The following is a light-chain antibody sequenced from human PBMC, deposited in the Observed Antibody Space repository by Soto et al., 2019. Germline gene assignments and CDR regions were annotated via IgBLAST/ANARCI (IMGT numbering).Light chain of an antibody. CDR3: QQYGNLPLT. J-gene: IGKJ4*01. Sequence: LSQSPGTLSLSPGEGATLSCRASQSVSSSYLAWYQQKPGQAPRLLIYRVSSRATGVPDRFSGSGSGTDYTLTISRLEPEDFAVYYCQQYGNLPLTFGGGTKVAIK. V-gene: IGKV3-20*01. CDR1: QSVSSSY. CDR2: RVS.